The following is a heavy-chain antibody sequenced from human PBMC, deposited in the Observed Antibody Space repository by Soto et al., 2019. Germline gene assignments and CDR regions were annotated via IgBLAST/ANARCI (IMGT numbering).Heavy chain of an antibody. CDR3: ARAADNYDILTGSGGWFDP. Sequence: SETLSLTCPVSGGSINSYYWSWIRPAPGKGLEWFGYIYYSGSTNYNPSLKSRVTISVDTSKNQFSLKLSSVTAADTAVYYCARAADNYDILTGSGGWFDPWGQGTLVTVS. V-gene: IGHV4-59*01. D-gene: IGHD3-9*01. CDR1: GGSINSYY. J-gene: IGHJ5*02. CDR2: IYYSGST.